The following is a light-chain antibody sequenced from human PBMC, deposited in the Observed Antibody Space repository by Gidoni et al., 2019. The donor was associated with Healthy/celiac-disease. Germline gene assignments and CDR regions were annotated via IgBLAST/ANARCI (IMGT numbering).Light chain of an antibody. J-gene: IGKJ3*01. CDR2: GAS. CDR3: QQYGSSPVFT. V-gene: IGKV3-20*01. CDR1: QSVSSSY. Sequence: IVLTQSPGTLSLSPGERATLSCRASQSVSSSYLAWYQQKPGQAPRLLIYGASSRATGIPDRFSGSGSGTDFTLTISRLEPEDFAVYYCQQYGSSPVFTFGSETKVDIK.